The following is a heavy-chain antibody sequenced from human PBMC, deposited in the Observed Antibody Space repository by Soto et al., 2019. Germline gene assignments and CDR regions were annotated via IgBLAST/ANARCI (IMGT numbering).Heavy chain of an antibody. CDR1: GFTFSSYW. CDR3: ARDQGVATIGVPQETYYYDSSGYYYFDY. J-gene: IGHJ4*02. CDR2: IKQDGSEK. D-gene: IGHD3-22*01. Sequence: HHGGSLRLSCAASGFTFSSYWMSWVRQAPGKGLEWVANIKQDGSEKYYVDSVKGRFTISRDNAKNSLYLQMNSLRAEDTAVYYCARDQGVATIGVPQETYYYDSSGYYYFDYWGQGTLVTVSS. V-gene: IGHV3-7*05.